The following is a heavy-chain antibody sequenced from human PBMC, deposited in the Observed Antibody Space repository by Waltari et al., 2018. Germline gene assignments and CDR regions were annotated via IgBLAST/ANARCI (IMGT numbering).Heavy chain of an antibody. Sequence: QVQLQQWGAGLLKPSETLSLTCAVYGGSFSGYYWSWIRQPPGKGLAWSGEINQSGSTNSNPSRKIRVTMSVDTSKNQFSLKLSSVTAADTAVYYCASIAARFYYYYGMDVWGQGTTVTVSS. J-gene: IGHJ6*02. D-gene: IGHD6-6*01. CDR1: GGSFSGYY. CDR3: ASIAARFYYYYGMDV. V-gene: IGHV4-34*01. CDR2: INQSGST.